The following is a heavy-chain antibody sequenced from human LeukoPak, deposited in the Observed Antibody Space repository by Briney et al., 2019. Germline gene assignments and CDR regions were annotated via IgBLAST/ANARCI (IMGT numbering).Heavy chain of an antibody. CDR2: IYSGGST. CDR1: EFSVGSNY. V-gene: IGHV3-53*01. Sequence: GGSLRLSCAASEFSVGSNYMTWVRQAPGKGLEWVSLIYSGGSTYYADSVKGRFTMSRDNSKNTLYLQMNSLRGEDTALYYCAKVGGDTTLAEGYYYYMDVWGKGTTVTISS. J-gene: IGHJ6*03. CDR3: AKVGGDTTLAEGYYYYMDV. D-gene: IGHD5-18*01.